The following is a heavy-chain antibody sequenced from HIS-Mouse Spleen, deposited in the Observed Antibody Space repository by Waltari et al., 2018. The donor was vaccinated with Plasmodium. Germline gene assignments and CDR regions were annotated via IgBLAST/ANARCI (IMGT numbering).Heavy chain of an antibody. D-gene: IGHD6-13*01. CDR3: ARGNSGYSSSWYLFDY. Sequence: EVQLVETGGGLIQPGGSLRLSCAASGFTVSRNYMRWVRQPPGKGVEWVSVIYSGGSTYYADSVKGRFTISRDNSKNTLYLQMNSLRAEDTAVYYCARGNSGYSSSWYLFDYWGQGTLVTVSS. CDR2: IYSGGST. J-gene: IGHJ4*02. CDR1: GFTVSRNY. V-gene: IGHV3-53*02.